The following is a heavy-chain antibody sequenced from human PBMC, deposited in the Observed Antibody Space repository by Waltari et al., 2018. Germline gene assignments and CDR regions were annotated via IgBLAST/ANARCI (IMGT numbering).Heavy chain of an antibody. CDR2: INQGGGEK. CDR3: ARHAWGYFQY. Sequence: EVQLVASGGGLVQPGGSLRLSCAASGFTFNKFWMTWVRQAPGKGLEWLANINQGGGEKYYVDSLKGRFTISRDNAKNSLYLQMTSLRAEDTAVYYCARHAWGYFQYWGQGTLVTVSS. V-gene: IGHV3-7*01. CDR1: GFTFNKFW. J-gene: IGHJ1*01. D-gene: IGHD3-16*01.